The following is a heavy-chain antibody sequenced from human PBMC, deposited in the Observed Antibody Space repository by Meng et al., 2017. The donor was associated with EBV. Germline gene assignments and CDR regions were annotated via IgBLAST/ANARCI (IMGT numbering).Heavy chain of an antibody. V-gene: IGHV4-39*01. Sequence: QLQLYQSGPGLVKPSXXLSLTCPVAXAPISSRSYYWGWIRQSPGKGLEWIGNVYYSGNSYYNPSLKSRVTISVDTSKNQFYLKLISMTAADTAVYFCARVSFYDYWSGYSFNWFDPWGQGTLVTVSS. CDR2: VYYSGNS. D-gene: IGHD3-3*01. J-gene: IGHJ5*02. CDR1: XAPISSRSYY. CDR3: ARVSFYDYWSGYSFNWFDP.